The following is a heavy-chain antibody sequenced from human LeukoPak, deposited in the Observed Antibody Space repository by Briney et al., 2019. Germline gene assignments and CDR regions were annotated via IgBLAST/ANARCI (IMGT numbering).Heavy chain of an antibody. V-gene: IGHV4-39*01. CDR3: AIATGNSYWDFDY. Sequence: SETLSLTCTVSGGSNYWGWIRQPPGKGLEWIGSIYYRGTTYYNPSLKSRVTISVDTSKNQFSLRLNSVTAADTAVYYCAIATGNSYWDFDYGGRETRVPVSS. CDR2: IYYRGTT. D-gene: IGHD1-26*01. J-gene: IGHJ4*02. CDR1: GGSNY.